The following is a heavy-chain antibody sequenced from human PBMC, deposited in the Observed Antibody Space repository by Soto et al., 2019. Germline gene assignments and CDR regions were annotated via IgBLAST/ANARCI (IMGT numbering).Heavy chain of an antibody. J-gene: IGHJ4*02. D-gene: IGHD5-18*01. CDR1: GFTFSSYG. Sequence: LLGGSLRLSCAASGFTFSSYGTHWVRQAPGKGLEWVAVISYDGSNKYYADSVKGRFTISRDNSKNTLYLQMNSLRAEDTAVYYCAKGQLWSILTPDYWGQGTLVTVSS. CDR2: ISYDGSNK. V-gene: IGHV3-30*18. CDR3: AKGQLWSILTPDY.